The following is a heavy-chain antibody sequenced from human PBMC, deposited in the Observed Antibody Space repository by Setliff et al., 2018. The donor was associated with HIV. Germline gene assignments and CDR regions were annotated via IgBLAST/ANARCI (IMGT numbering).Heavy chain of an antibody. V-gene: IGHV4-31*03. J-gene: IGHJ4*02. Sequence: PSETLSLTCTVSDVSISSSVYYWSWIRQHPGKGLEWIGYIYYSGSTYYNPSLKSRVTISVDTSKNQFSLKLSSVTAADTAVYYCAGGPGTTSIDYWAQGTLVTVSS. CDR3: AGGPGTTSIDY. CDR2: IYYSGST. CDR1: DVSISSSVYY. D-gene: IGHD1-26*01.